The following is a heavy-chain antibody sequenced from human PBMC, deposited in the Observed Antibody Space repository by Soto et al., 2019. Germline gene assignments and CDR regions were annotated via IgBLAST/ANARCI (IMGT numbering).Heavy chain of an antibody. Sequence: SSVKVSCKASGGTLSISTITRVRQAPGQGLEWMGRIIPILGIANYAQKFQGRVTITADKSTSTAYMELSSLRSEDTAVYYCARDAYYYYMVVWGKGTMVTVSS. CDR1: GGTLSIST. V-gene: IGHV1-69*04. CDR2: IIPILGIA. J-gene: IGHJ6*03. CDR3: ARDAYYYYMVV.